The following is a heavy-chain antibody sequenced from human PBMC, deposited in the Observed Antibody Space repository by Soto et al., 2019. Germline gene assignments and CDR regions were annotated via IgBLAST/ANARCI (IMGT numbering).Heavy chain of an antibody. CDR2: ISGSGGST. V-gene: IGHV3-23*01. Sequence: GESLKISCAASGFTFSSYAMSWVRQAPGKGLEWVSSISGSGGSTYYADSVKGRFTISRDNSKDTLYLQMNSLRAEDTALYYCALSTNGGSPYWGQGTLVTVSS. D-gene: IGHD2-8*01. J-gene: IGHJ4*02. CDR3: ALSTNGGSPY. CDR1: GFTFSSYA.